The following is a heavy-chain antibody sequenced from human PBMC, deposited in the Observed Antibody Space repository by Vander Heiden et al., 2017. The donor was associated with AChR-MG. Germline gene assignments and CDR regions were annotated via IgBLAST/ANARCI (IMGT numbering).Heavy chain of an antibody. Sequence: QVQLVQSGAEVKKPGSSVKVSCKASGGTFSSYAISWVRQAPGQGLEWMGGIIPIFGTANYAQKFQGRVTITADESTSTAYMELSSLRSEDTAVYYCARKSGEPLWFGELPRYYYGMDVWGQGTTVTVSS. V-gene: IGHV1-69*01. CDR3: ARKSGEPLWFGELPRYYYGMDV. J-gene: IGHJ6*02. D-gene: IGHD3-10*01. CDR1: GGTFSSYA. CDR2: IIPIFGTA.